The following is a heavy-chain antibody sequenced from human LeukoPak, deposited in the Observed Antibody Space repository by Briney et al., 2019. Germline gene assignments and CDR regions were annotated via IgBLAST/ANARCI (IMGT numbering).Heavy chain of an antibody. D-gene: IGHD5-12*01. CDR2: IYSSGST. J-gene: IGHJ3*02. CDR3: ARRYSGYGNAFDI. CDR1: GGPITRDY. Sequence: PSETLSLTCAVSGGPITRDYWSWIRQPPGKGLEWIGYIYSSGSTNYSPSLKSRVTISVDTSKNQFSLKLYSVTAADTAVYYCARRYSGYGNAFDIWGQETMVTVSS. V-gene: IGHV4-59*08.